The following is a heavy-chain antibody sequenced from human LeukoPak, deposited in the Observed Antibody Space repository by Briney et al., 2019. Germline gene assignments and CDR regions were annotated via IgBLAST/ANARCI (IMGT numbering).Heavy chain of an antibody. CDR3: ASRFEDIAVAGFHY. CDR1: GDSISSSSYY. CDR2: IYYSGDT. V-gene: IGHV4-39*01. D-gene: IGHD6-19*01. J-gene: IGHJ4*02. Sequence: SETLSLTCTVSGDSISSSSYYWGWIRQPPGKGLEWIGTIYYSGDTYYNPSLKSRVTISVDTSKNQFSLKLSSVTAADTAVYYCASRFEDIAVAGFHYWGQGTLVTVSS.